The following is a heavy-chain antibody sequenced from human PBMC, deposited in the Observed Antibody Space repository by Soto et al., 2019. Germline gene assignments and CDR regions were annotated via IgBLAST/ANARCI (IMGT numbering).Heavy chain of an antibody. D-gene: IGHD3-9*01. Sequence: GGSLRLSCAASGFTFSSYAMSWVRQAPGKGLEWVSAISRSGGSTYYADSVKGRFTISRDNSKNTLYLQMNSLRAEDTAVYYCAKDRTYYDILTGSFDYWGQGTLVTVSS. CDR3: AKDRTYYDILTGSFDY. CDR2: ISRSGGST. V-gene: IGHV3-23*01. CDR1: GFTFSSYA. J-gene: IGHJ4*02.